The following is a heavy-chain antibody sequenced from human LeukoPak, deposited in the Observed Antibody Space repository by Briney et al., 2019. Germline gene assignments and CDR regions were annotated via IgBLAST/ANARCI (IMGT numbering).Heavy chain of an antibody. CDR3: ARDSKAGYSSSWGHFDY. CDR1: GYTFTSYG. V-gene: IGHV1-18*01. D-gene: IGHD6-13*01. CDR2: ISAYNGNT. J-gene: IGHJ4*02. Sequence: GASVKVSCKASGYTFTSYGISWVRQAPGQGLEWMGWISAYNGNTNYAQKLQGRVTMTTDTSTSTAYMELRSLRSDDTAVYYCARDSKAGYSSSWGHFDYWGQGTLVTVSS.